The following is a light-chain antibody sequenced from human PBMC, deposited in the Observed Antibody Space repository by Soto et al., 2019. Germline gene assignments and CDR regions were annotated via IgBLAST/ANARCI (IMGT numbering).Light chain of an antibody. Sequence: QSVLTQPPSVSGAPGQRVTISCTGSSSNIGRGYDVHWYQQVPGSAPRHLLSGDNTRPSGVPDRFSGSRSGTSASLAITGLQAEDEADYYCQTFDSSLTISWVFGGGTKLTVL. CDR1: SSNIGRGYD. CDR2: GDN. J-gene: IGLJ3*02. CDR3: QTFDSSLTISWV. V-gene: IGLV1-40*01.